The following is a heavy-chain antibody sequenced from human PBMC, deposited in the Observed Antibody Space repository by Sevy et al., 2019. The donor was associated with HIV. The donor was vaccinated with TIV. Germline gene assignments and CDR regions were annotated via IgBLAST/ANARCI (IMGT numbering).Heavy chain of an antibody. CDR2: ISSSSSYI. J-gene: IGHJ4*02. Sequence: GGCLRLSCAASGFTFSSYSMNCVRQAPGKGLEWVSSISSSSSYIYYADSVKGRFTISRDNAKNSLYLQMNSLGAEDMAVYYCARYSPGYSSGWYYWGQGTLVTVSS. V-gene: IGHV3-21*01. CDR3: ARYSPGYSSGWYY. D-gene: IGHD6-19*01. CDR1: GFTFSSYS.